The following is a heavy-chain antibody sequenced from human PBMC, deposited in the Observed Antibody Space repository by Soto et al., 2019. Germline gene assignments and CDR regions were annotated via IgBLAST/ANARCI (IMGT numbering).Heavy chain of an antibody. D-gene: IGHD2-15*01. CDR2: IYYSGST. CDR1: GGSISSGGYY. J-gene: IGHJ4*02. Sequence: SETLSLTCTVSGGSISSGGYYLSWIRQHPRKGLEWIGYIYYSGSTYYNPSLKSRVTISVDTSKNQFSLKLSSVTAADTAVYYRARDRCSGGSCYNFDYWGQGTLVTVSS. V-gene: IGHV4-31*03. CDR3: ARDRCSGGSCYNFDY.